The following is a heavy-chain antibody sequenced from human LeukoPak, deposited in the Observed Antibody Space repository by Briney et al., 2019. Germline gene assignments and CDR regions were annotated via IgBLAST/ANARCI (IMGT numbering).Heavy chain of an antibody. D-gene: IGHD6-19*01. CDR3: ARVSGWLTGSYYYYYMDV. CDR1: GGSISSRSYY. Sequence: SETLSLTCTVSGGSISSRSYYWGWIRQPPGKGLEWIGYIYYSGSTNYNPSLKSRVTISVDTSKNQFSLKLSSVTAADTAVYYCARVSGWLTGSYYYYYMDVWGKGTTVTVSS. J-gene: IGHJ6*03. CDR2: IYYSGST. V-gene: IGHV4-61*05.